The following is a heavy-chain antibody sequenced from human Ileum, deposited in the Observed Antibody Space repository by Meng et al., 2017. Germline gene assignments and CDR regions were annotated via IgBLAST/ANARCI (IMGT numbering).Heavy chain of an antibody. CDR2: IIPMFDTA. D-gene: IGHD2-2*01. Sequence: VQPVARMKKPGSSGKVYCKAAGGTFTTNTFNWVRLAPGQGLEWLGQIIPMFDTANYAQKFQGRVTLTADKSTRTAFMELSSLRSEDTAVYYCARQYCSSSSCYLIDDWGHGTLVTVSS. V-gene: IGHV1-69*06. CDR3: ARQYCSSSSCYLIDD. J-gene: IGHJ4*01. CDR1: GGTFTTNT.